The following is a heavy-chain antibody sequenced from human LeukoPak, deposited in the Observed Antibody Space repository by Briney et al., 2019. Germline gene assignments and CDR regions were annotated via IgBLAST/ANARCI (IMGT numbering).Heavy chain of an antibody. CDR3: AKGKSVSSGWYS. J-gene: IGHJ4*02. D-gene: IGHD6-19*01. CDR1: GFTFSSYA. V-gene: IGHV3-30*04. Sequence: GGSLRLSCAASGFTFSSYAMHWVRQAPGKGLEWVAVISYDGSNKYYADSVKGRFTISRDNSKNTLYLQMNSLRAEDTAVYYCAKGKSVSSGWYSWGQGTLVTVSS. CDR2: ISYDGSNK.